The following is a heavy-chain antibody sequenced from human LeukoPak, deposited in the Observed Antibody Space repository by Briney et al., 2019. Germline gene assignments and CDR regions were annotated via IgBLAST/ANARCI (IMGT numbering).Heavy chain of an antibody. J-gene: IGHJ4*02. D-gene: IGHD3-22*01. Sequence: GGSLRLSCAASGFTFSSYWMHWVRQAPGKGPVWVSRINSDGSSISYADSVKGRFTISRDNAKNTLYLQMNSLRAEDTAVYYCAREGTSGYYYSFDYWGQGTLDTVSS. CDR2: INSDGSSI. V-gene: IGHV3-74*01. CDR3: AREGTSGYYYSFDY. CDR1: GFTFSSYW.